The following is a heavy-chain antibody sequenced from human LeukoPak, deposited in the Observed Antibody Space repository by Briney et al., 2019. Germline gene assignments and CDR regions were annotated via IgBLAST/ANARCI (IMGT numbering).Heavy chain of an antibody. D-gene: IGHD3-16*02. V-gene: IGHV3-30-3*02. CDR3: AKSWGYTRPYYNYMDV. Sequence: GGSLRLSCAASGFTFSSYAMHWVRQAPGKGLDWVAVISYDGGNKYYADSVKGRFTISRDNSKNTLYLQMNSLRAEDTAVYYCAKSWGYTRPYYNYMDVWGKGTTVTVSS. CDR1: GFTFSSYA. CDR2: ISYDGGNK. J-gene: IGHJ6*03.